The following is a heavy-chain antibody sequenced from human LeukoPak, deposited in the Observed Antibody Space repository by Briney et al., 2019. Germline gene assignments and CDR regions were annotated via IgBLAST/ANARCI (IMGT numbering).Heavy chain of an antibody. CDR1: GYTFTSYH. D-gene: IGHD4-17*01. CDR2: MNPYSGDR. J-gene: IGHJ4*02. V-gene: IGHV1-8*03. Sequence: ASVKVSCKTSGYTFTSYHINWARQATGQRLEWMGWMNPYSGDRGYAQKFQGRVSITSDTSISTAYMELSSLRSEDTAVYFCARTTSLTASGYDYWGQGTLVTVSS. CDR3: ARTTSLTASGYDY.